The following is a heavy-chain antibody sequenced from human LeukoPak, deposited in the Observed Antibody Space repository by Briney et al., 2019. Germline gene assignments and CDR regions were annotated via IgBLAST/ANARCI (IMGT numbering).Heavy chain of an antibody. J-gene: IGHJ4*02. D-gene: IGHD3-10*01. CDR2: IKQDGSEK. CDR1: GGSISSSSYY. Sequence: ETLSLTCTVSGGSISSSSYYWGWIRQPPGKGLEWVANIKQDGSEKYYVDSVKGRFTISRDNAKNSLYLQMNSLRAEDTAVYYCARDSRGAFDYWGQGTLVTVSS. CDR3: ARDSRGAFDY. V-gene: IGHV3-7*01.